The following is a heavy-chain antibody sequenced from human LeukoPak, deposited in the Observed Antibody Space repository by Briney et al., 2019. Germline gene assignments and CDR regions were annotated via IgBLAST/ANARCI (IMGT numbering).Heavy chain of an antibody. J-gene: IGHJ4*02. Sequence: ASVKVSCKASGYTFTNYGISWVRQAPGQGLEWMGWISPYNGNTNYAQKLQDRVTMTTDTSTSTAYMELRSLRSEDTAVYYCARIRSVGATRGPAYYFGYWGQGTLVTVSS. D-gene: IGHD1-26*01. CDR3: ARIRSVGATRGPAYYFGY. V-gene: IGHV1-18*01. CDR1: GYTFTNYG. CDR2: ISPYNGNT.